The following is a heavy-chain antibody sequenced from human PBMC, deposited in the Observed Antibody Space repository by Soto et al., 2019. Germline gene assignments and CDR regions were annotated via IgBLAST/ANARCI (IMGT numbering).Heavy chain of an antibody. CDR2: IYYSGST. Sequence: PSETLSLTCTVSGGSISSYYWSWIRQPPGKGLEWIGYIYYSGSTNYNPSLKSRVTISVDTSKNQFSLKLSSVTAADTAVYYCARHVPYCSDTSHCAYGIDVWGQGTTVTVSS. J-gene: IGHJ6*02. D-gene: IGHD2-2*01. CDR3: ARHVPYCSDTSHCAYGIDV. V-gene: IGHV4-59*08. CDR1: GGSISSYY.